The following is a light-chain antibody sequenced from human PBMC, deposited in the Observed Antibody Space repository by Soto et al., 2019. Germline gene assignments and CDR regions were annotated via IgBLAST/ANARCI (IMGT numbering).Light chain of an antibody. CDR3: GSYSSASPSYV. CDR1: SSDVGGYNY. V-gene: IGLV2-14*01. CDR2: EVT. J-gene: IGLJ1*01. Sequence: QSVLTQPASVSGSPGQSITISCTGTSSDVGGYNYVSWYQQHPGKAPKVMIYEVTNRPSGVSNRFSASKSGNTASLTISGLQAEDEADYYCGSYSSASPSYVLGTGTKVTV.